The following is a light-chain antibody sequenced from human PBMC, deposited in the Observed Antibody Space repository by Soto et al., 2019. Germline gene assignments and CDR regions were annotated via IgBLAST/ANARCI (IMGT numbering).Light chain of an antibody. CDR2: DVS. J-gene: IGKJ1*01. V-gene: IGKV3-11*01. CDR3: QQYYSYPQA. Sequence: EFLLTQSTATLPMSPGASAALSGKASQSVSSCLAWYQQKPGQAPRLLIYDVSNWDSGIPARFSGSGSGTEFTLTISSLQAEDVAVYYCQQYYSYPQAFGQGTKVDIK. CDR1: QSVSSC.